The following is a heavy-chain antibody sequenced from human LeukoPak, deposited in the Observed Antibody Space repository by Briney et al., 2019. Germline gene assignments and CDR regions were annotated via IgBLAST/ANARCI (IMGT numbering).Heavy chain of an antibody. CDR1: GYSISSGYY. Sequence: SETLSLTCTVSGYSISSGYYWGWIRQPPGKGLEWIGSIYHSGSTYYNPSLKSRVTISVDTSKNQFSLKLSSVTAADTAVYYCASASLRYFDWSWGQGTLVTVSS. J-gene: IGHJ4*02. CDR2: IYHSGST. D-gene: IGHD3-9*01. V-gene: IGHV4-38-2*02. CDR3: ASASLRYFDWS.